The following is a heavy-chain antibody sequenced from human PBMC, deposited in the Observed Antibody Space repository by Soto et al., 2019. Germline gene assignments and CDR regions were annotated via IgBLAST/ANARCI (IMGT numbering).Heavy chain of an antibody. Sequence: EVQLVDSGGGLVKPGGSLRLSCAASGFTFSSYSMNWVRQAPGKGLEWVSSISSSSSYIYYADSVKGRFTISRDNANNSLYLQMNSLRAEDTAVYDCAREPPRVGELSPDAFDIWGQGTMVTVSS. CDR3: AREPPRVGELSPDAFDI. D-gene: IGHD3-10*01. CDR2: ISSSSSYI. V-gene: IGHV3-21*01. CDR1: GFTFSSYS. J-gene: IGHJ3*02.